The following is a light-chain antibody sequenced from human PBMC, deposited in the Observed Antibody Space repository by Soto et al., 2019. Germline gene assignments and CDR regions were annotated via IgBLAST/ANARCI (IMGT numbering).Light chain of an antibody. CDR3: KQLNTYQVT. V-gene: IGKV1-9*01. CDR2: AAS. CDR1: QGISRY. J-gene: IGKJ4*02. Sequence: IQLTQSPSSLSASVGDSVTITCRASQGISRYLSWYQQKPGRAPKLLISAASTLQSGVPARFSGRGSGTDFALIITSLQPEDFATYYCKQLNTYQVTYGGG.